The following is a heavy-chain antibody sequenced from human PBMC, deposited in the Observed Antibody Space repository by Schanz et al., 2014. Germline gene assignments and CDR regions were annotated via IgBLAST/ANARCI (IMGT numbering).Heavy chain of an antibody. CDR1: GFTFSSYA. D-gene: IGHD2-15*01. Sequence: VQLVESGGGVVQPGRSLRLSCAASGFTFSSYALHWVRQAPGKGLEWVSAISASGGTTYYADSVKGRFTISRDNSKNTLYLQMNSLRAEDTAVYYCAKTPREYCNYDNCPNWFDSWGQGTLVTASS. V-gene: IGHV3-23*04. CDR3: AKTPREYCNYDNCPNWFDS. J-gene: IGHJ5*01. CDR2: ISASGGTT.